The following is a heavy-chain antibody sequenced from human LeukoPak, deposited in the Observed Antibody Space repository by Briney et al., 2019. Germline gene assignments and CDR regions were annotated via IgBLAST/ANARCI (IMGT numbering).Heavy chain of an antibody. CDR3: ATGVAAAYAFDI. V-gene: IGHV4-31*03. CDR2: IYYSGST. CDR1: GGSISSGGYY. Sequence: SETLSLTCTVSGGSISSGGYYWSWIRQHPGKGLEWIGYIYYSGSTYYNPSLKSRVTISVDRSKNQFSLKLSSVTAADTAVYYCATGVAAAYAFDIWGQGTMVTVSS. J-gene: IGHJ3*02. D-gene: IGHD6-13*01.